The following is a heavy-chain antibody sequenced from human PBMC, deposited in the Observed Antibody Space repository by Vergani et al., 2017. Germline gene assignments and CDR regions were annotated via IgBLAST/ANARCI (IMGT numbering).Heavy chain of an antibody. J-gene: IGHJ4*02. V-gene: IGHV3-23*01. CDR3: AKELRYDFWSGYYGPLDY. D-gene: IGHD3-3*01. CDR1: GFTFSSYA. CDR2: ISGSGGST. Sequence: EVQLLESGGGLVQPGGSLRLSCAASGFTFSSYAMSWVRQAPGKGLEWVSAISGSGGSTYYADSVKGRFTISRDNSKNTLYLQMSSLRAEDTAVYYCAKELRYDFWSGYYGPLDYWGQGTLVTVSS.